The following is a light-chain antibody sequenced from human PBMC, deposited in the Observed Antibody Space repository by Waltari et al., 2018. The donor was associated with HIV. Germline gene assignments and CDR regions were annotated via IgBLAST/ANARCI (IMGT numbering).Light chain of an antibody. CDR2: GAS. Sequence: TLSCRASQSVSSSYLAWYQQKPGQAPRLLIYGASSRATGIPDRFSGSGSGTDFTLTISRLEPEDFAVYYCQQYGSSLLTFGGGTKVEIK. J-gene: IGKJ4*01. CDR1: QSVSSSY. CDR3: QQYGSSLLT. V-gene: IGKV3-20*01.